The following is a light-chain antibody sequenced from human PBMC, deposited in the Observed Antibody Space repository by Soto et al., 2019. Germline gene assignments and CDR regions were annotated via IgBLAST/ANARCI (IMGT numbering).Light chain of an antibody. Sequence: DIPLTQSPSFLSASVGDRVTITCRASQGISSHLAWYQQKPGKAPKLLIYGGSTLQSGVPSRFSGSRSGTEFTLTISSLQPEDFATYYCQQLNSYPRTFGQGTKVEIK. J-gene: IGKJ1*01. CDR2: GGS. V-gene: IGKV1-9*01. CDR3: QQLNSYPRT. CDR1: QGISSH.